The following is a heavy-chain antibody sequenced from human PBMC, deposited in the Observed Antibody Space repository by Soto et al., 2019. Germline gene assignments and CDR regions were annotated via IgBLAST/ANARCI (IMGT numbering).Heavy chain of an antibody. CDR2: IRSKTNNYAT. D-gene: IGHD1-1*01. CDR1: GLTFSNSA. CDR3: TRPKTDLRFYSYNGIDV. J-gene: IGHJ6*02. Sequence: GSLRLSCAASGLTFSNSAIHWVRQASGKGLEWVGRIRSKTNNYATTYAASVKGRFNISRDDSKNTAYLQMNSLKTEDTAVYYCTRPKTDLRFYSYNGIDVWGQGTTVTVS. V-gene: IGHV3-73*01.